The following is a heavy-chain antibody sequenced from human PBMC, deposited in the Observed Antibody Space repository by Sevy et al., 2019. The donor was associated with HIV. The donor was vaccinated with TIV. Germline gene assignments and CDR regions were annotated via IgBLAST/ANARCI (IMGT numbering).Heavy chain of an antibody. J-gene: IGHJ3*02. D-gene: IGHD2-2*01. Sequence: GGSLRLSCAASGFTFNNYAMNWVRQAPGKGLEWVSTISGSGGSTAHADSVKGRFTISRDNAKNSLYLQMNSLRAEDTAVYYCARVGCSISSCPMRDAFDIWGQGTMVTVSS. CDR1: GFTFNNYA. CDR2: ISGSGGST. CDR3: ARVGCSISSCPMRDAFDI. V-gene: IGHV3-21*06.